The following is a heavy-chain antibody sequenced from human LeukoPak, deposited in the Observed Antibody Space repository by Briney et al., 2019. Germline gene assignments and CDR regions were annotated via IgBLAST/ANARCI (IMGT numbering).Heavy chain of an antibody. Sequence: PSETLSLTCAVSGGSISSSNWWSWVRQPPGKGLEWIGEIYHSGSTNYNPSLKSRVTISVDKSKNQLSLKLSSVTAADTAVSYCASKGRSGPFNWFDPWGQGTLVTVSS. V-gene: IGHV4-4*02. CDR1: GGSISSSNW. J-gene: IGHJ5*02. D-gene: IGHD2-15*01. CDR3: ASKGRSGPFNWFDP. CDR2: IYHSGST.